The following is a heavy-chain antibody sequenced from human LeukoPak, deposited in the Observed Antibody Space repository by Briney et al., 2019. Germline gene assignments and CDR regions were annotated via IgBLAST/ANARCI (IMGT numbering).Heavy chain of an antibody. Sequence: ASVKVSCKASGGTFSSYAISWVRQAPGQGLEWVGGIIPIFGTANYAQKFQGRVTITADESTSTAYMELSSLRSEDTAVYYCARKANYYDSSGSMDDAFDIWGQGTMVTVSS. D-gene: IGHD3-22*01. CDR1: GGTFSSYA. V-gene: IGHV1-69*13. CDR2: IIPIFGTA. CDR3: ARKANYYDSSGSMDDAFDI. J-gene: IGHJ3*02.